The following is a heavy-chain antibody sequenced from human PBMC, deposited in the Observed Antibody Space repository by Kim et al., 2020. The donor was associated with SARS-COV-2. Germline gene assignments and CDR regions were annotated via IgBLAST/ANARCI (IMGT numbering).Heavy chain of an antibody. Sequence: SETLSLTCTVSGGSISSSSYYWGWIRQPPGKGLEWIGSIYYSGSTYYNPSLKSRVTISVDTSKNQFSLKLSSVTAADTAVYYCARDREAAAGRAQSSYYYYYYGMDVWGQGTTVTVSS. CDR1: GGSISSSSYY. J-gene: IGHJ6*02. CDR3: ARDREAAAGRAQSSYYYYYYGMDV. CDR2: IYYSGST. D-gene: IGHD6-13*01. V-gene: IGHV4-39*07.